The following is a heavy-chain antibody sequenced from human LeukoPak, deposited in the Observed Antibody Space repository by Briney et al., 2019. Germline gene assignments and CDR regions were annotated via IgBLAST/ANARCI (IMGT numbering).Heavy chain of an antibody. V-gene: IGHV3-30*04. CDR3: ARVAVAGIPEYYFDY. Sequence: GGSLRLSCAASGFTFSSYAMHWVRQAPGKGLEWVAIISYDGSNKYYADSVKGRFTISRDNSKNTLYLQMNSLRAEDTAMHYCARVAVAGIPEYYFDYWGQGTLVTVSS. J-gene: IGHJ4*02. CDR2: ISYDGSNK. D-gene: IGHD6-19*01. CDR1: GFTFSSYA.